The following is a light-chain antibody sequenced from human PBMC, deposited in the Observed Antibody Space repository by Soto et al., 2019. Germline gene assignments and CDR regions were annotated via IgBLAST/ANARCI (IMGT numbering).Light chain of an antibody. CDR3: LHDINYPWT. Sequence: AIQLTQSPSSLSASVGDRVTISCRASQGIENTLGWYQQKPGKPPMVLIYGASNLQSGVPPRFSGSGSCTAFTLNISSLQPEDSETYYWLHDINYPWTFGQGTKVEIK. CDR1: QGIENT. V-gene: IGKV1-6*01. CDR2: GAS. J-gene: IGKJ1*01.